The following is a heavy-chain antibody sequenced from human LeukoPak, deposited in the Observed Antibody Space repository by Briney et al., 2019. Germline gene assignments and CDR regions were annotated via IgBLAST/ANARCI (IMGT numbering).Heavy chain of an antibody. Sequence: PSETLSLTCTVSGGSISSYYWSWIRQPPGKGLEWIGYIYYSGSTNYNPPLKSRVTISVDTSKNQFSLKLSSVTAADTAVYYCAAKSDSSSSEYWSQGALVTVSS. V-gene: IGHV4-59*01. CDR3: AAKSDSSSSEY. J-gene: IGHJ4*02. CDR2: IYYSGST. CDR1: GGSISSYY. D-gene: IGHD6-6*01.